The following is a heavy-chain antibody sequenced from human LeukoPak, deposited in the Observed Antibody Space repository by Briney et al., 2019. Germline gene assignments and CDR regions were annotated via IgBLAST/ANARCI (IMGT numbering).Heavy chain of an antibody. V-gene: IGHV4-34*01. CDR3: ARGGLVRGIAYYFDY. Sequence: SETLSLTCAVYGGSFSGYYWSWIRQPPGKGLEWIGEINHSGSTNYNPSLKSRVTISVDTSKNQFSLKLSSVTAADTAVYYCARGGLVRGIAYYFDYWGQGTLVTVSS. D-gene: IGHD3-10*01. J-gene: IGHJ4*02. CDR1: GGSFSGYY. CDR2: INHSGST.